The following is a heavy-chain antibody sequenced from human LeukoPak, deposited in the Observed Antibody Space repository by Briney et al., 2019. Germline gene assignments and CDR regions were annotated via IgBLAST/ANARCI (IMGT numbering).Heavy chain of an antibody. Sequence: ASVKVSCKASGGTFSSYAISWVRQAPGQGLEWMGGIIPIFGTANYAQKFQGRVTITADKSTSTAYMELSSLRSEDTAVYYCAREDYGDHQNDYWGHGTLVTVSS. CDR1: GGTFSSYA. D-gene: IGHD4-17*01. CDR3: AREDYGDHQNDY. J-gene: IGHJ4*01. CDR2: IIPIFGTA. V-gene: IGHV1-69*06.